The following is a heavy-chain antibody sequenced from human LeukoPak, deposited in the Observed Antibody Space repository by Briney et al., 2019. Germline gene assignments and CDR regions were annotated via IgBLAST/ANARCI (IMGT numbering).Heavy chain of an antibody. CDR2: ISSSSSYI. V-gene: IGHV3-21*01. D-gene: IGHD5-24*01. Sequence: GGSLRLSCAASGFTSSSYSMNWVRQAPGKGLEWVSSISSSSSYIYYADSVKGRFTISRDNAKNSLYLQMNSLRAEDTAVYYCARDWVATTQGGIGYYFDYWGQGTLVTVSS. CDR3: ARDWVATTQGGIGYYFDY. J-gene: IGHJ4*02. CDR1: GFTSSSYS.